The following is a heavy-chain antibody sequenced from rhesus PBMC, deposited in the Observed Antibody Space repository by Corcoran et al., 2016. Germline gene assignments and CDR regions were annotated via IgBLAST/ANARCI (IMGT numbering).Heavy chain of an antibody. J-gene: IGHJ4*01. V-gene: IGHV4-106*01. CDR3: ARGRIQSHFGY. CDR2: IYGSGGGT. D-gene: IGHD4-23*01. Sequence: QVQLQESGPGLVKPSETLSLTCAVSGGSISDDYYWSWIRQPPGKGLEWIGYIYGSGGGTNYNPSRKNRVTLSIDPSKNQFSLKLSSVTAADTAVYYCARGRIQSHFGYWGQGVLVTVSS. CDR1: GGSISDDYY.